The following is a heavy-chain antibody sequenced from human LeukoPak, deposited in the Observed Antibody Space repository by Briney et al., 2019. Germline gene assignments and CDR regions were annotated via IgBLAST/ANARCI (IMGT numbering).Heavy chain of an antibody. CDR2: IFAGGSA. V-gene: IGHV3-66*01. CDR1: GFRVSNDY. J-gene: IGHJ4*02. CDR3: AKANSYDSYYFDY. D-gene: IGHD3-16*01. Sequence: PGGSLRLSCAASGFRVSNDYMTWVRQAPGKGLEWVSFIFAGGSAYYADSVKGRFTISRDGSKNTLSLQMNSLRAEDTAVYYCAKANSYDSYYFDYWGQGALVIVSS.